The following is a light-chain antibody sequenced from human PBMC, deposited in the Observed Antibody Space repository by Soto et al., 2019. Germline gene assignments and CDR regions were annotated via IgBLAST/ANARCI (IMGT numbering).Light chain of an antibody. CDR2: WTS. V-gene: IGKV4-1*01. J-gene: IGKJ2*01. Sequence: DIVMTQSPDSLAVSLGERATINCESSQSLFYRFNSKNNLAWYQQKPGQPPKLLLYWTSTRESGVPERFSGSGSATNFTLTISSLQAEDVAIYYWQQYYSSPYTFGQGTKLQI. CDR3: QQYYSSPYT. CDR1: QSLFYRFNSKNN.